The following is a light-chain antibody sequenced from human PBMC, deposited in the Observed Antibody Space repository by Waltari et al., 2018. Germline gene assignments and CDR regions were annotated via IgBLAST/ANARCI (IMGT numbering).Light chain of an antibody. Sequence: QSALTQPRSVSGSPGQSVTISCTGTSSDIGFYNYVSWYQQHPGKAPKLIIYDVTKRPSGVPDRFSGSKSGNTASLTISGLQAEDATDYYCCSYAGAYTGVFGTGTKVTVL. V-gene: IGLV2-11*01. CDR2: DVT. J-gene: IGLJ1*01. CDR1: SSDIGFYNY. CDR3: CSYAGAYTGV.